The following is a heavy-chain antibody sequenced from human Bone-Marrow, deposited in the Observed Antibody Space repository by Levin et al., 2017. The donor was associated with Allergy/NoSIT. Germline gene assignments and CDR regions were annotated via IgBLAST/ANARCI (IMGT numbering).Heavy chain of an antibody. D-gene: IGHD2-8*01. J-gene: IGHJ6*02. Sequence: ASVKVSCKASGYTFTGYYMHWVRQAPGQGLEWMGWINPNSGGTNYAQKFQGRVTMTRDTSISTAYMELSRLRSDDTAVYYCARAYGSVLMVYATYYYYGMDVWGQGTTVTVSS. V-gene: IGHV1-2*02. CDR2: INPNSGGT. CDR3: ARAYGSVLMVYATYYYYGMDV. CDR1: GYTFTGYY.